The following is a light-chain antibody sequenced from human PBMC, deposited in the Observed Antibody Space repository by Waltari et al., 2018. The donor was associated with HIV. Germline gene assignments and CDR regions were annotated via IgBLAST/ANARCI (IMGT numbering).Light chain of an antibody. CDR3: AAWDDSLNGYV. CDR1: TSNIGRNP. Sequence: QSVLTQPPSASETPGQRVTISCSGSTSNIGRNPVNWYQHLPGAAPKLLMYNNNQRPSGGPDRFSGSKSGTSASLAISGLQSEDEGFFYCAAWDDSLNGYVFGTGTKVTVL. CDR2: NNN. J-gene: IGLJ1*01. V-gene: IGLV1-44*01.